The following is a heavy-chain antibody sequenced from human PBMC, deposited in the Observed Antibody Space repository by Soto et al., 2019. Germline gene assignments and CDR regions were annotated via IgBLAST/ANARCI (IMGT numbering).Heavy chain of an antibody. D-gene: IGHD4-17*01. V-gene: IGHV1-18*01. CDR1: GYTFTSYG. Sequence: ASVKVSCKASGYTFTSYGISWVRQAPGQGLEWMGWISAYNGNTNYAQKLQGRVTMTTDTSTSTAYMGLRGLRSDDTAVYYCAGDRGTTVYCYYGMDVGGQGTTVTVCS. CDR3: AGDRGTTVYCYYGMDV. CDR2: ISAYNGNT. J-gene: IGHJ6*02.